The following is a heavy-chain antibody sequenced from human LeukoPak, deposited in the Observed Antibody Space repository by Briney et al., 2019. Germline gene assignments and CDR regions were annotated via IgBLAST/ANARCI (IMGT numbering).Heavy chain of an antibody. D-gene: IGHD6-19*01. CDR3: ARDHSSGWYFDY. CDR1: GGSISSHY. J-gene: IGHJ4*02. CDR2: IYYSGST. Sequence: SETLSLTCTVSGGSISSHYWSWIRQPPGKGLEWIGYIYYSGSTNYNPSLKSRVTISVDTSKNQFSLKLSSVTAADTAVYYCARDHSSGWYFDYWGQGILVTVSS. V-gene: IGHV4-59*11.